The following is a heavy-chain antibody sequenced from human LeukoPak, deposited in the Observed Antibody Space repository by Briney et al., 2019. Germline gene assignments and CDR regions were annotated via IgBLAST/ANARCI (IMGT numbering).Heavy chain of an antibody. D-gene: IGHD5-18*01. CDR2: INHSGST. J-gene: IGHJ6*02. V-gene: IGHV4-34*01. Sequence: PSETLSLTCAVYGGSFSGYYWSWTRQPPGKGLEWIGEINHSGSTNYNPSLKSRVTISVDTSKNQFSLKVSSVTAADTAVYYCARAVLDTAMVSGMNYGMDVWGQGTTVTVSS. CDR1: GGSFSGYY. CDR3: ARAVLDTAMVSGMNYGMDV.